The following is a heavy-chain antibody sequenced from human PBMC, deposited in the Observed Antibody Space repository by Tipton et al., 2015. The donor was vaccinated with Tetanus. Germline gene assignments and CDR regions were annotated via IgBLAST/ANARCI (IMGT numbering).Heavy chain of an antibody. J-gene: IGHJ5*02. Sequence: TLSLTCAVSGGSFSDFYWSWIRQPPGKGLEWIGEINHSGSTNSKPSLKSRVSMSVDTSKNQFSLNLTSVTAADTAVYYCARDQGGGRVVRLNWLDPWGQGTLVTVSS. CDR3: ARDQGGGRVVRLNWLDP. CDR2: INHSGST. D-gene: IGHD6-6*01. V-gene: IGHV4-34*01. CDR1: GGSFSDFY.